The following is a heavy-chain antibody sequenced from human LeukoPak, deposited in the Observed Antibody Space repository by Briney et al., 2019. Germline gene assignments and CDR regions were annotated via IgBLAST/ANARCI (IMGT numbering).Heavy chain of an antibody. CDR2: IYYSGST. CDR1: GFTFTSHWM. V-gene: IGHV4-38-2*01. D-gene: IGHD3-22*01. Sequence: GSLRLSCEASGFTFTSHWMSWIRQPPGKGLEWIGSIYYSGSTYYSPSLKSRVTMSVDTSTNQFSLKLISVTAADTALYYCARNFYASSGYYLDDFYFDFWGQGTLVTVSS. CDR3: ARNFYASSGYYLDDFYFDF. J-gene: IGHJ4*02.